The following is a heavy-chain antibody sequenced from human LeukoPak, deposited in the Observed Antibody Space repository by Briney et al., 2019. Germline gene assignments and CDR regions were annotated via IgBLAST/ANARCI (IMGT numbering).Heavy chain of an antibody. CDR3: ASSGTASRGAMDV. CDR2: IYSGGST. CDR1: GLTGSSNF. V-gene: IGHV3-66*01. D-gene: IGHD1-1*01. Sequence: PGGSLRLSCAASGLTGSSNFMTWVRQAPGKGLEWVSAIYSGGSTFYAGSVRGRFNISRDNSRKTMFLQMSSLRVEDAGVYYCASSGTASRGAMDVWGQGTTVTVSS. J-gene: IGHJ6*02.